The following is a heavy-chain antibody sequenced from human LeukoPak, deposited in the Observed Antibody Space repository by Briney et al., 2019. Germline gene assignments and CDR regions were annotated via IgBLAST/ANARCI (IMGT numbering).Heavy chain of an antibody. J-gene: IGHJ1*01. Sequence: GGSLRLSCAASGFTVSSNYMSWVRQAPGKGLEWVSATYSGGSTYYADSVKGRFTISSDNSKNTLYLQIISMKAEDTAIYYCARAQDYCRGSTCYGYFQYWGEGTLVTVSS. CDR1: GFTVSSNY. V-gene: IGHV3-53*01. CDR2: TYSGGST. D-gene: IGHD2-15*01. CDR3: ARAQDYCRGSTCYGYFQY.